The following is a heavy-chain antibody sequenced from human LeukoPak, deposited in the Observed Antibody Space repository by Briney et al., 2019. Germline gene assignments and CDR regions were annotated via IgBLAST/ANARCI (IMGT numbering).Heavy chain of an antibody. CDR3: ATLERAGIAVAGKFDY. V-gene: IGHV4-61*02. D-gene: IGHD6-19*01. Sequence: PSQTLSLTCTVSGGSISSGSYYWSWIRQPAGKGLEWIGRIYTSGSTNYNPSLKSRVTISVDRSKNQFSLKLSSVTAADTAVYYCATLERAGIAVAGKFDYWGQGTLVTVSS. CDR2: IYTSGST. CDR1: GGSISSGSYY. J-gene: IGHJ4*02.